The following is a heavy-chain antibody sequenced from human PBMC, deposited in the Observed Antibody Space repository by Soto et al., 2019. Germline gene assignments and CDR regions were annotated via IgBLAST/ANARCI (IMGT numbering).Heavy chain of an antibody. CDR1: GGTFSSYA. CDR2: IIPIFGRA. D-gene: IGHD5-18*01. J-gene: IGHJ4*02. V-gene: IGHV1-69*01. CDR3: ARGDTAMVPSLTVFDY. Sequence: QVQLVQAGAEVKKPGSSVKVSCKASGGTFSSYAISWVRQAPGQGLEWMGGIIPIFGRANYAQKFQGRVTITADESTSTAYMELSSLRSEDTAVYYCARGDTAMVPSLTVFDYWGQGTLVTLSS.